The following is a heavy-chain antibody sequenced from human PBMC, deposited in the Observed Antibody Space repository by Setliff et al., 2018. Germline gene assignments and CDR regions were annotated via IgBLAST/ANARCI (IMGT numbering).Heavy chain of an antibody. CDR1: GFTFSSCS. J-gene: IGHJ3*02. CDR3: ARDEVVPAATSPTDAFDI. D-gene: IGHD2-2*01. V-gene: IGHV3-7*01. CDR2: IKQDGSEK. Sequence: GGSLRLSCAASGFTFSSCSIHWVRQAPGKGLEWVATIKQDGSEKYYVDSVKGRFTISRDNAKNSLYLQMNSLRAEDTAVYYCARDEVVPAATSPTDAFDIWGQGTMVTVSS.